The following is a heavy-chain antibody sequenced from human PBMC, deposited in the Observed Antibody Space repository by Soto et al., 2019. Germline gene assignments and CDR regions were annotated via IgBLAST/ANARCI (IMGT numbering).Heavy chain of an antibody. Sequence: ASVKVSCKASGYTFTSYGISWVRQAPGQGLEWMGWISAYNGNTNYAQKLQGRVTMTTDKSTSTAYMELRSLRSDDTAVYYCARNYCSGGSCYAVGIHFDYWGQGTLVTVSS. V-gene: IGHV1-18*01. CDR2: ISAYNGNT. D-gene: IGHD2-15*01. CDR3: ARNYCSGGSCYAVGIHFDY. J-gene: IGHJ4*02. CDR1: GYTFTSYG.